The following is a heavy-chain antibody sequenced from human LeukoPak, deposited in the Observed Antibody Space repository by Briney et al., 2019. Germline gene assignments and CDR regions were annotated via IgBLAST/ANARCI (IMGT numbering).Heavy chain of an antibody. CDR1: GDSITSYY. V-gene: IGHV4-59*08. Sequence: SETLSLTCTVSGDSITSYYWTWIRQPPGKALEWIGYIYYSGSTNYSPYLKSRVTISLDKSKNQFFLKLSSVAAADTAVYYCARLSNYGILTGNSWFDSWGQGTLVTVSS. J-gene: IGHJ5*01. CDR2: IYYSGST. D-gene: IGHD3-9*01. CDR3: ARLSNYGILTGNSWFDS.